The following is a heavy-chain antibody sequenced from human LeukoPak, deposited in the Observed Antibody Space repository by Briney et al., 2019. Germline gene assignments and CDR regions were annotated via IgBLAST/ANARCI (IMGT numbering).Heavy chain of an antibody. CDR3: AREPLGSSKFYFDY. D-gene: IGHD6-13*01. CDR1: GFTFSNYV. CDR2: ISYDGTNK. Sequence: GGSLRLSCAASGFTFSNYVIHWVRQTPGKGLEWVAIISYDGTNKYSADSVKGRFTISRDNSKNTLYLQMNSLRVEDTAVHYCAREPLGSSKFYFDYWGQGTLVTVSS. J-gene: IGHJ4*02. V-gene: IGHV3-30*04.